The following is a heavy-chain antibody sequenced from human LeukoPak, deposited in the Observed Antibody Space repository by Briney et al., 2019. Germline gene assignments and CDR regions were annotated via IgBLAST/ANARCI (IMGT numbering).Heavy chain of an antibody. V-gene: IGHV4-30-4*01. CDR3: ARDPSYGWFDP. J-gene: IGHJ5*02. CDR1: GGSISSGDYY. CDR2: IYYSGST. D-gene: IGHD5-18*01. Sequence: SQTLSLTCTVSGGSISSGDYYWRWIRQPPGKGLEWIVYIYYSGSTYDNPSLKSRVTISVDTSKNQFSLKLSSVTAADTAVYYCARDPSYGWFDPWGQGTLVTVSS.